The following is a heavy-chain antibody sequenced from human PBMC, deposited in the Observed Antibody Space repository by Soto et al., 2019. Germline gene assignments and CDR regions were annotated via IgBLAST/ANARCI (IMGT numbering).Heavy chain of an antibody. J-gene: IGHJ3*02. CDR2: ISPYNGDT. Sequence: QVPLVQSGGEVKRPGASVKVSCKASGYVFRTFGFSWVRQAPGQGLEWMAWISPYNGDTKYSQTFQGRATVTTDTSAGEAYMELRSLRSDDTAVYYCARLHYDTSGSPLGAFDIWGPGTMVSVSS. D-gene: IGHD3-22*01. CDR1: GYVFRTFG. V-gene: IGHV1-18*04. CDR3: ARLHYDTSGSPLGAFDI.